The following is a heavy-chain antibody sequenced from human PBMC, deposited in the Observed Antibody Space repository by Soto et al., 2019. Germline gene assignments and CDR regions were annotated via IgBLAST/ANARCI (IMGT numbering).Heavy chain of an antibody. V-gene: IGHV1-69*13. J-gene: IGHJ6*04. CDR1: GGTFSSYA. CDR2: IIPIFGTA. Sequence: GASVKVSCKASGGTFSSYAISWVRQAPGQGLEWMGGIIPIFGTANYAQKFQGRVTITADESTSTAYMELSSLRSEDTAVYYCARVMRRGYDYYYYYYGMNVWGKGTTVTVSS. D-gene: IGHD5-12*01. CDR3: ARVMRRGYDYYYYYYGMNV.